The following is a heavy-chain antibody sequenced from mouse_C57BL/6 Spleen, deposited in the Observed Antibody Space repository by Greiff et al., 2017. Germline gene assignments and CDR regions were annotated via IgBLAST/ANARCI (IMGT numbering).Heavy chain of an antibody. CDR3: ARKDDYDAMDY. J-gene: IGHJ4*01. Sequence: QVQLKQSGPGLVQPSQSLSITCPVSGFSLTSYGVHWVRQSPGKGLAWLGVIWSGGSTDYNAAFISRLSISKDNSKSQVFFKMNSLQADDTAIYYCARKDDYDAMDYWGQGTSVTVSS. CDR1: GFSLTSYG. V-gene: IGHV2-2*01. CDR2: IWSGGST.